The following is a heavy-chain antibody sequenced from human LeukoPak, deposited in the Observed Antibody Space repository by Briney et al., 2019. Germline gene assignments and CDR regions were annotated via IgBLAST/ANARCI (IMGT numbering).Heavy chain of an antibody. CDR2: IYFTGNT. V-gene: IGHV4-39*01. Sequence: SETLSLTCTVSGGSISSDTYLWGWIRQPPGKRLEWIANIYFTGNTYYNPSLKSRATISVDTSKNQFSLTLSSVTAADTAVYYCASEAHRGGGFDSWGQGTLVTVSS. J-gene: IGHJ4*02. CDR1: GGSISSDTYL. CDR3: ASEAHRGGGFDS. D-gene: IGHD3-16*01.